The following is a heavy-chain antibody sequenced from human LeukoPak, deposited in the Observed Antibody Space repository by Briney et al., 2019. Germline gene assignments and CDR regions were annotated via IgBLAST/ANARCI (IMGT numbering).Heavy chain of an antibody. J-gene: IGHJ4*02. D-gene: IGHD5-18*01. Sequence: SVKVSCKASGYTFTSYDINWVRQATGQGLEWMGGITPMFGTATSAQKFQGRVTITADESTTTVYMELSGLRSEDTAVYYCARRGYSYGHIDSWGQGTLVTVSS. CDR3: ARRGYSYGHIDS. V-gene: IGHV1-69*13. CDR2: ITPMFGTA. CDR1: GYTFTSYD.